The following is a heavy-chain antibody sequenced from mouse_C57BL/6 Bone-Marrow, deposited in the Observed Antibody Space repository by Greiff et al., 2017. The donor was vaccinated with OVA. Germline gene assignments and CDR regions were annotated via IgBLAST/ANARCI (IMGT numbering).Heavy chain of an antibody. CDR3: AIYGIFDD. Sequence: QVQLKESGPELVKPGASVKLSCKASGYTFTSYDINWLKQRPGQGLEWIGWIYPRDGSTKYNEKFKGKATLTVDTSSSATYMELHSLTSEDAAVYFCAIYGIFDDWGQGTTLTVSS. D-gene: IGHD1-1*01. CDR2: IYPRDGST. V-gene: IGHV1-85*01. J-gene: IGHJ2*01. CDR1: GYTFTSYD.